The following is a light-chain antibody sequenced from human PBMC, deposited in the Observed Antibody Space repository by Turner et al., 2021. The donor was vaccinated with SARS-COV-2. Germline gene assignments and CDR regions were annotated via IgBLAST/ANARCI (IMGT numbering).Light chain of an antibody. Sequence: QSALTQPASVSGSPGQSITISCTGTNSDVGNYNLVSWYQHHPDKAPKLMIFDVTKRPSGVSSRFSGSKSGSTASLTISGLQAEDEGDYFCSSYAGFPAYILFGGGTKLTVL. CDR3: SSYAGFPAYIL. V-gene: IGLV2-23*02. J-gene: IGLJ2*01. CDR2: DVT. CDR1: NSDVGNYNL.